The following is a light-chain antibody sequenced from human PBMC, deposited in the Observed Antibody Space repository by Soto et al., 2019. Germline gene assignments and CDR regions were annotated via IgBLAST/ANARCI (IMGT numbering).Light chain of an antibody. CDR1: QNVGSAY. Sequence: DIVLTQSPGTLSLSPGERATLSCRASQNVGSAYLAWYQQKPGQAPSLLIYDVSSRATGIPDRFSGSGSGTDFTLTISRLEPEDCAVYYCQQYFNWPLTWTFGPGSKVQIK. CDR3: QQYFNWPLTWT. J-gene: IGKJ1*01. CDR2: DVS. V-gene: IGKV3-20*01.